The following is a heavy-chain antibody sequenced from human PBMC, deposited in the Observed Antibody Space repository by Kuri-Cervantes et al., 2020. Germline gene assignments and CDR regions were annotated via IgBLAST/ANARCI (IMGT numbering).Heavy chain of an antibody. CDR3: ARDRSVAGPEYFQH. V-gene: IGHV1-3*01. CDR2: INAGNGNT. D-gene: IGHD6-19*01. J-gene: IGHJ1*01. CDR1: GYTFTSYA. Sequence: ASVKVSCKASGYTFTSYAMHWVRQAPGQRLEWMGWINAGNGNTKYSQKLQGRVTMTTDTSTSTAYMELRSLRSDDTAVYYCARDRSVAGPEYFQHWGQGTLVTVSS.